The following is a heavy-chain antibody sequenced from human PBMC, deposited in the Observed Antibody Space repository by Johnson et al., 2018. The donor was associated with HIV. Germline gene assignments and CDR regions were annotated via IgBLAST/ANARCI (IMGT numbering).Heavy chain of an antibody. Sequence: QVQLVESGGGVVQPGGSLRLSCAASGFTFSSYGMHWVRQAPGKGLEWLAFIRYDGSNKYYADSVKGRFTISRDNSKNTLYLQMNSLKAEDTAVYYCAKVFAYGNAFDIWGQGTRVTVSS. CDR2: IRYDGSNK. J-gene: IGHJ3*02. V-gene: IGHV3-30*02. D-gene: IGHD3-3*01. CDR3: AKVFAYGNAFDI. CDR1: GFTFSSYG.